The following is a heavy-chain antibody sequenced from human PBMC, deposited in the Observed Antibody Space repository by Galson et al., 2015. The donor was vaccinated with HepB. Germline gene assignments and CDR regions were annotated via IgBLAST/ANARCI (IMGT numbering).Heavy chain of an antibody. J-gene: IGHJ6*02. V-gene: IGHV3-23*01. D-gene: IGHD3-22*01. Sequence: SLRLSCAASGFTFISYAMSWVRQAPGRGLEWVSLISGSGVSTHYADSVKGRFTISRDNSKRTLNLQMNSLRVEDTAVYYCVKVTYDSSGYQHYYYWYGMDVWGQGTTVTVSS. CDR2: ISGSGVST. CDR3: VKVTYDSSGYQHYYYWYGMDV. CDR1: GFTFISYA.